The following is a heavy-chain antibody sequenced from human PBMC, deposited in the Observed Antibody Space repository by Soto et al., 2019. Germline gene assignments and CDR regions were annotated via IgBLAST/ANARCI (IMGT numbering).Heavy chain of an antibody. D-gene: IGHD3-22*01. CDR3: ARQIYDSDTGPNFQYYFDS. V-gene: IGHV5-10-1*01. J-gene: IGHJ4*02. CDR2: IDPSDSQT. Sequence: GESLKISYKVSGYSFAGCWITWVRQKPGKGLEWMGRIDPSDSQTYYSPSFRGHVTISATKSITTVFLQWSSLRASDTAMYYCARQIYDSDTGPNFQYYFDSWGQGTPVTVSS. CDR1: GYSFAGCW.